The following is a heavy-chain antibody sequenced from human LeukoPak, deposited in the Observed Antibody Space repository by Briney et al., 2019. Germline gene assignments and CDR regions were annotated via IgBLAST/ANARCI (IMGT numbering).Heavy chain of an antibody. CDR3: AKDFHKAAPKGEPFDY. D-gene: IGHD1-14*01. CDR1: GFTFSSYG. CDR2: ISGSGGST. V-gene: IGHV3-23*01. Sequence: GGSLRLSCAASGFTFSSYGMSWVRQAPGKGLEWVSAISGSGGSTYYADSVKGRFTISRDNSKNTLYLQMNSLRAEDTAVYYCAKDFHKAAPKGEPFDYWGQGTLVTVSS. J-gene: IGHJ4*02.